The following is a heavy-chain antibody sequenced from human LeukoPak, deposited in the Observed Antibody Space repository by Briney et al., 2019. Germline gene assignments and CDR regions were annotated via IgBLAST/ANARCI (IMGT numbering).Heavy chain of an antibody. J-gene: IGHJ4*02. CDR2: IRSNSDGGTI. Sequence: GGSLRLSCATSGFTFSNAWMNWVRQAPGKGLEWVGRIRSNSDGGTIDYAAPVKGRFALSRDDSKNTLYLQMNSLRAEDTAVYYCAKDLLFVVVTANAYFDYWGQGTLVTVPS. CDR3: AKDLLFVVVTANAYFDY. D-gene: IGHD2-21*02. CDR1: GFTFSNAW. V-gene: IGHV3-15*07.